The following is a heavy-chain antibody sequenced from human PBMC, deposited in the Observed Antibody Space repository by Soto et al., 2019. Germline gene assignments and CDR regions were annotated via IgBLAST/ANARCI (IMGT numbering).Heavy chain of an antibody. J-gene: IGHJ3*02. CDR2: ISSSSSTI. Sequence: VGSLRLSCAASGFTFSSYSMNWVRQAPGKGLEWVSYISSSSSTIYYADSVKGRFTISRDNAKNSLYLQMNSLRAEDTAVYYCARGNEANAFDIWGQGTMVTVSS. CDR1: GFTFSSYS. D-gene: IGHD1-1*01. V-gene: IGHV3-48*01. CDR3: ARGNEANAFDI.